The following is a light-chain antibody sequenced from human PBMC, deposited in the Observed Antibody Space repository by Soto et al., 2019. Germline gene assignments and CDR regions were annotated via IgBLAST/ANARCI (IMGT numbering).Light chain of an antibody. J-gene: IGLJ2*01. CDR2: EVS. Sequence: QSVLTQPASVSGSPGQSITISCTGTSIDIGNYDFVSWYQQVPGTAPKAMIYEVSSRPSGVSKRFSGSKYGNTASLTISGLPAEDEAYYYCSAYITSSTFLLFGGGTKLTVL. CDR3: SAYITSSTFLL. V-gene: IGLV2-14*01. CDR1: SIDIGNYDF.